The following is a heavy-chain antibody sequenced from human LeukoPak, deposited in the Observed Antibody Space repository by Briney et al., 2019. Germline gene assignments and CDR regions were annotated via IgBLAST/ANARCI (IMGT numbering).Heavy chain of an antibody. D-gene: IGHD2-2*01. CDR3: AREGRPRYCSSTSCLSDAFDI. V-gene: IGHV4-59*01. Sequence: SETLSLTCTVSGGSISSYYWSWIRQPPGKGLEWIGYIYYSGSTNYNPSLKSRVTISVDTSKNQFSLKLSSVTAADTAVYYCAREGRPRYCSSTSCLSDAFDIWGQGTMVTVSS. J-gene: IGHJ3*02. CDR2: IYYSGST. CDR1: GGSISSYY.